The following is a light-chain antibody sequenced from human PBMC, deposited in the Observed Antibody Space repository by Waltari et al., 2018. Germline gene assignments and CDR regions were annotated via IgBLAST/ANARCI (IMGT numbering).Light chain of an antibody. CDR1: SGHRSNI. CDR2: VNSDGRH. V-gene: IGLV4-69*01. J-gene: IGLJ3*02. Sequence: QLVLTQSPSASASLGASVKLTCNLSSGHRSNIIAWHQQKAEKGPRYLMKVNSDGRHSKGDEIPDRFSGSSSGAERYLTISSLQSEDEADYYCQTGGHGTWVFGGGTKLTVL. CDR3: QTGGHGTWV.